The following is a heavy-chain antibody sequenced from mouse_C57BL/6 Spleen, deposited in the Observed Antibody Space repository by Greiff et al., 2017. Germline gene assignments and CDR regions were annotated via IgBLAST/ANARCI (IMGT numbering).Heavy chain of an antibody. D-gene: IGHD2-4*01. J-gene: IGHJ2*01. Sequence: VQLQQSGAELVRPGTSVKLSCKASGYTFTSYWMHWVKQRPGQGLEWIGVIDPSDSYTNYNQKFKGKATLTVDTSSSTAYMQLSSLTSEDSAVYYWARRDDYGGTGYYFDYWGQGTTLTVSS. CDR1: GYTFTSYW. CDR2: IDPSDSYT. CDR3: ARRDDYGGTGYYFDY. V-gene: IGHV1-59*01.